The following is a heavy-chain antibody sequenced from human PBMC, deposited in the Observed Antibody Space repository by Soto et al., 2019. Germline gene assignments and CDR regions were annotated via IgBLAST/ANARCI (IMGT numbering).Heavy chain of an antibody. CDR3: ARHTRNQFDP. V-gene: IGHV4-39*01. CDR1: GDSMTSSSYY. Sequence: ETLSLTCTVSGDSMTSSSYYWGWIRQPPGKGLEWIGSIYYSERTSYNSGSTYYSPSLKSRVTISGDTSKSQFSLKLSSVTAADTAVYYCARHTRNQFDPWGQGTLVTVSS. J-gene: IGHJ5*02. CDR2: IYYSERTSYNSGST.